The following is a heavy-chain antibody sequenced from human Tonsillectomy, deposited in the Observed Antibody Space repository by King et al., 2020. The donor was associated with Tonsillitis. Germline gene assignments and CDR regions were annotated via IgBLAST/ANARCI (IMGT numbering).Heavy chain of an antibody. CDR3: ARYVSGSFDY. J-gene: IGHJ4*02. D-gene: IGHD1-26*01. CDR1: GGSISSSDHY. Sequence: LQLQESGPGVVKPSETLSLTCTVSGGSISSSDHYWAGIRQPPGKGLEWIGYMYSSGTIFYNPSLKSRITISGGTSENRFSLKFSSVTAADTAVYFCARYVSGSFDYWGQGALVTVSS. V-gene: IGHV4-39*01. CDR2: MYSSGTI.